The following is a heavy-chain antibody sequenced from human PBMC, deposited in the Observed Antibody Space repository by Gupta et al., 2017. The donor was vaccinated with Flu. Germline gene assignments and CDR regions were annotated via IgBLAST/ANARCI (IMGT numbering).Heavy chain of an antibody. Sequence: EVQLVESGGGLVQPGGSLRLSCSASGFTFSSYAMHWVRQAPGKGLEYVSAISSNGGSTYYADSGKGRFTISRENSKNTLYLQMSSLRAEDTAVYYCVKVVGYSYGTSDYGMDVWGQGTTVTVSS. V-gene: IGHV3-64D*06. CDR2: ISSNGGST. D-gene: IGHD5-18*01. J-gene: IGHJ6*02. CDR1: GFTFSSYA. CDR3: VKVVGYSYGTSDYGMDV.